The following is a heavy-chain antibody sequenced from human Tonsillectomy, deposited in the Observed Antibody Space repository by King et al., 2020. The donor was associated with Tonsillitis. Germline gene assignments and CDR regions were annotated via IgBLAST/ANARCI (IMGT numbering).Heavy chain of an antibody. J-gene: IGHJ4*02. V-gene: IGHV3-33*05. D-gene: IGHD6-19*01. CDR1: GFTFSDHS. CDR2: ISFDGTRK. CDR3: ARERLYSSGWGIDY. Sequence: VQLVESGGGVVQPGRSLRLSCAGSGFTFSDHSIHWVRQAPGKGLEWVALISFDGTRKYYADSVKGRFTISRDNSKNTLYLQLSSLRAEDTAVYYCARERLYSSGWGIDYWDQGTLVTVSS.